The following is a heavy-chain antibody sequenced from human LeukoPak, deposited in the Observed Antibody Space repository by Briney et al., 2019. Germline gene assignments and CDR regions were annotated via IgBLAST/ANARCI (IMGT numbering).Heavy chain of an antibody. V-gene: IGHV3-21*01. D-gene: IGHD6-19*01. Sequence: GGSLRLSCAASRFTFSSYSMNWVRQAPGKGLEWVSSISSSSSYIYYADSVEGRFTISRDNAKNSLYLQMNSLRAEDTAVYYCARDSGWYGTFDYWGQGTLVTVSS. CDR2: ISSSSSYI. J-gene: IGHJ4*02. CDR1: RFTFSSYS. CDR3: ARDSGWYGTFDY.